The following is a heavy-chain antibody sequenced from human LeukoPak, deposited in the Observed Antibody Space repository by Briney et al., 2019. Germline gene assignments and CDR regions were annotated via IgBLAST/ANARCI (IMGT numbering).Heavy chain of an antibody. CDR2: ISSCNSYT. CDR3: ARVGIGRYYDILTGYYNPDY. J-gene: IGHJ4*02. CDR1: GFTFSDSY. Sequence: GGSLRLSCAASGFTFSDSYMTWIRQAPGKGLEWVSYISSCNSYTNYADSVKGRFTISRDNAKNSLYLQMNSLRAEDTAVYYCARVGIGRYYDILTGYYNPDYWGQGTLVTVSS. V-gene: IGHV3-11*05. D-gene: IGHD3-9*01.